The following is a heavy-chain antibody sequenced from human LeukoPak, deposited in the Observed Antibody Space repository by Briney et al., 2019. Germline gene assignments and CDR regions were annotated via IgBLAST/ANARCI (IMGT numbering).Heavy chain of an antibody. D-gene: IGHD2-2*01. CDR1: GFTFSSYA. CDR2: ISGSGGST. J-gene: IGHJ3*02. V-gene: IGHV3-23*01. CDR3: ARRGRYCSSTSCYREYAFDI. Sequence: PGGSLRLSCAASGFTFSSYAMSCVRQAPGKGLEWVSAISGSGGSTYYADSVKGRFTISRDNSKNTLYLQMNSLRAEDTAVYYCARRGRYCSSTSCYREYAFDIWGQGTMVTVSS.